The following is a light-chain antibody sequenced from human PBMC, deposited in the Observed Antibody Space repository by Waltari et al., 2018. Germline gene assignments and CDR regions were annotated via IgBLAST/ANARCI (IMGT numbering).Light chain of an antibody. V-gene: IGKV3-20*01. Sequence: IVLTQFPGTLSLSPGERATLSCRASQSVSRTLAWYQQKPGQAPKLLIYGASIRATGIPDRFTGSGSGTDFSLTISSLEPEDFAIYFCQHYVRLPATFGQGTKVEIK. CDR3: QHYVRLPAT. J-gene: IGKJ1*01. CDR1: QSVSRT. CDR2: GAS.